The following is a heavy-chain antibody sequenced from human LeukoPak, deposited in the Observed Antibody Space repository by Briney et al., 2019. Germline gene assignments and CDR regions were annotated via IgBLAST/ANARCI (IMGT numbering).Heavy chain of an antibody. V-gene: IGHV3-30-3*01. Sequence: GRSLRLSRAASGFTFSSYAMHWVRQAPGKGLEWVAVISYDGSNKYYADSVKGRFTISRDNSKNTLYLQMNSLRAEDTAVYYCAKGGVPVVSPAVNWGQGTLVTVSS. CDR2: ISYDGSNK. J-gene: IGHJ4*02. CDR3: AKGGVPVVSPAVN. D-gene: IGHD2-2*01. CDR1: GFTFSSYA.